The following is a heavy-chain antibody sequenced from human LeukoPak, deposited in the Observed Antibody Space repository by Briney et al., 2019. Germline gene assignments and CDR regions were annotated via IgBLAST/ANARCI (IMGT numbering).Heavy chain of an antibody. D-gene: IGHD1-26*01. CDR2: IYYSGST. Sequence: PSETLSLTCTVSGGSISSYYWSWIRQPPGKGLEWIGYIYYSGSTNYNPSLKSRVTISVDTSKNQFSLKLSSVTAADTAVYYCARGGGGSLHDYWGQGTLVTVSS. CDR1: GGSISSYY. CDR3: ARGGGGSLHDY. J-gene: IGHJ4*02. V-gene: IGHV4-59*01.